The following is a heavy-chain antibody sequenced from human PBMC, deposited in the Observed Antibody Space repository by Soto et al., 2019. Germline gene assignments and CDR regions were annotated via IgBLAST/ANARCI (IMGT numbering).Heavy chain of an antibody. D-gene: IGHD3-3*01. J-gene: IGHJ4*02. CDR3: AKLGSGYYTGLYFDY. CDR2: IKKDGSEN. Sequence: HPXGSLRLSCAASGFTFGEYWMSWVRQAPGKGLEWVAHIKKDGSENYYVDSVTGRFTVSRDNTKNSLYLQMNSLRAEDTAVYYCAKLGSGYYTGLYFDYWGQGTLVTVSS. V-gene: IGHV3-7*03. CDR1: GFTFGEYW.